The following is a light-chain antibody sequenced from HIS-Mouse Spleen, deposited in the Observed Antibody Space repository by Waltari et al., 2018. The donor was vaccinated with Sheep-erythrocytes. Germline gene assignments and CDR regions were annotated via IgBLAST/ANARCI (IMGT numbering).Light chain of an antibody. CDR3: CSYAGSYNHV. CDR2: DVS. J-gene: IGLJ1*01. Sequence: QSALTQPRSVSGSPGQSVPISCTGTSSDVGGYTYVSWYQQHSGKAPKLMIYDVSKRPSGVPDRFSGSKSGNTASLTISGLQAEDEADYYCCSYAGSYNHVFATGTKVTVL. CDR1: SSDVGGYTY. V-gene: IGLV2-11*01.